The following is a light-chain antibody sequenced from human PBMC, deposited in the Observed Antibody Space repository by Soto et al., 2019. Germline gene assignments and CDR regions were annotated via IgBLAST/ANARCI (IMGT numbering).Light chain of an antibody. CDR3: QQYGRSPWT. CDR1: QSVSSNY. CDR2: GAS. J-gene: IGKJ1*01. Sequence: EVVLTQSPGTLSLSPGERATRSCRGSQSVSSNYLAWYQQKPGQAPRLLIYGASSRATGIPDRFSGSGSGTDFTLTISRLEPEDFAVYYCQQYGRSPWTFGQGTKVDI. V-gene: IGKV3-20*01.